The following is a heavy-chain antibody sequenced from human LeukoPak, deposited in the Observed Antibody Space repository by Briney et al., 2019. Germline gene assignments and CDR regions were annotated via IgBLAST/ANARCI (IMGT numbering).Heavy chain of an antibody. CDR3: AKVYYYGSGTSRFCFDS. V-gene: IGHV3-23*01. Sequence: PGGSLRLSCAASGFTFSSYAMNWVRQAPGKGLEWVAGISGSGGSTYYADSVKGRFTISRDNSKDTLCLQMNSLSPEDTALFYCAKVYYYGSGTSRFCFDSWGQGTLVIVSS. CDR1: GFTFSSYA. D-gene: IGHD3-10*01. J-gene: IGHJ4*02. CDR2: ISGSGGST.